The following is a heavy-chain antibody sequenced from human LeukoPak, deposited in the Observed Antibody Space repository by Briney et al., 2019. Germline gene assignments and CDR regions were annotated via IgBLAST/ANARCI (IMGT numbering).Heavy chain of an antibody. Sequence: GGSLRLSCAASGFTFSSYAMSWVRQAPGKGLEWVSAISGSGGSTYYADSVKGRFTISRDNSKNTVFLQMNSLRAEDTAVYYCAKDTSLTAYGSGWSTNAFDYWGQGTLVTVSS. CDR2: ISGSGGST. D-gene: IGHD6-19*01. J-gene: IGHJ4*02. V-gene: IGHV3-23*01. CDR3: AKDTSLTAYGSGWSTNAFDY. CDR1: GFTFSSYA.